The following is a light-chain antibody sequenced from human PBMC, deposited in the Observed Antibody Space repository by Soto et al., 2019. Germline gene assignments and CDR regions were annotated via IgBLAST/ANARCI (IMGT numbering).Light chain of an antibody. Sequence: QSVLTQPPSVSAAPGQKVTISCSGSSSNIGGNSVSWYQQHPGKAPKFMIYDVSKRPSGVPDRFSGSKSGNTASLTISGLQAEDEADYYCCSYAGTYSYVFGTGTKV. J-gene: IGLJ1*01. CDR3: CSYAGTYSYV. CDR2: DVS. V-gene: IGLV2-11*01. CDR1: SSNIGGNS.